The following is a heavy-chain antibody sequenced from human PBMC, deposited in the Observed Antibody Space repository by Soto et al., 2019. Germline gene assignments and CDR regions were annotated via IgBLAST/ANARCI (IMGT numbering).Heavy chain of an antibody. J-gene: IGHJ3*02. Sequence: AXVKVSGKASGYTFTSYGIRWVRQAPGQCIELMGWISAYNGNTNYAQKLQGRVTMTTDTSTSTAYMELRSLRSDDTAVYYCARGHSAAPHWNWLSVGGAFDIWGQGTMVTVSS. CDR3: ARGHSAAPHWNWLSVGGAFDI. V-gene: IGHV1-18*01. CDR2: ISAYNGNT. CDR1: GYTFTSYG. D-gene: IGHD1-7*01.